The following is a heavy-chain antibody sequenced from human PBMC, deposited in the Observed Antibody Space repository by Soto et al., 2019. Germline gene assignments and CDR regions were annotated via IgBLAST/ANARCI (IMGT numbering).Heavy chain of an antibody. J-gene: IGHJ6*02. CDR2: IYYSGST. V-gene: IGHV4-61*01. Sequence: PSETLSLTCTVSGGSVSSGSYYWSWIRQPPGKGLEWIGYIYYSGSTNYNPSLKSRVTISVDTSKNQFSLKLSSVTAADTAVYYCARAYHYGPAGMEVWGQGTTVTVSS. CDR3: ARAYHYGPAGMEV. CDR1: GGSVSSGSYY. D-gene: IGHD3-10*01.